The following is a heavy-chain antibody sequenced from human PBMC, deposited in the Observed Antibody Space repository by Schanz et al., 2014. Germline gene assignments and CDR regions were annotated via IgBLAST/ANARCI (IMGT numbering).Heavy chain of an antibody. CDR3: ARGRAVAGTGYFDY. CDR2: INSNGGST. D-gene: IGHD6-19*01. V-gene: IGHV3-64*01. Sequence: EVQLVESGGGIVQPGGSLRLSCAASGFTFSSYAMHWVRQAPGKGLEYVSTINSNGGSTYYANSVKGRFSISRDNSKNTLYLQMGSLRAEDMAVYYCARGRAVAGTGYFDYWGQGTLVTVSS. CDR1: GFTFSSYA. J-gene: IGHJ4*02.